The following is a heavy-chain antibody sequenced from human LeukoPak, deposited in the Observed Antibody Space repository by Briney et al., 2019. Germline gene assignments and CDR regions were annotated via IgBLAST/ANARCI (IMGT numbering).Heavy chain of an antibody. D-gene: IGHD6-19*01. CDR3: AIVPAVAAGYWFDP. Sequence: SETLSLTCTVSGGSISSYYWSWIRQPPGKGLEWIGEINHSGSTNYNPSLKSRVTISVDTSKNQFSLKLSSVTAADTAVYYCAIVPAVAAGYWFDPWGQGTLVTVSS. J-gene: IGHJ5*02. CDR2: INHSGST. CDR1: GGSISSYY. V-gene: IGHV4-34*01.